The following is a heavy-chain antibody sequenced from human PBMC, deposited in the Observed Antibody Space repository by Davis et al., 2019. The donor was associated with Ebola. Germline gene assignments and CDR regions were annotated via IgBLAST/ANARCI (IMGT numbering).Heavy chain of an antibody. V-gene: IGHV3-23*01. CDR2: ISGSGGST. Sequence: GESLKISCAASGFIFSSYAMSWVRQAPGKGLEWVSAISGSGGSTYYADSVKGRFTISRDNSKNTLYLQMNSLRAEDTAVYYCALNSGSYVGYFDYWGQGTLVTVSS. CDR1: GFIFSSYA. D-gene: IGHD1-26*01. J-gene: IGHJ4*02. CDR3: ALNSGSYVGYFDY.